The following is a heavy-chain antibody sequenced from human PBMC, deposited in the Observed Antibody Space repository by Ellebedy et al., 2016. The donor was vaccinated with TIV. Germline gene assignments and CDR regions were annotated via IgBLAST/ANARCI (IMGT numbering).Heavy chain of an antibody. Sequence: ASVKVSCKASGYTFTGYYMHWVRQAPGQGLEWMGWINPNSGGTNYAQKFQGWVTMTRDTSISTAYMELSRLRSDDTAVYYCARSYGDYPEHFDYWGQGTLVTVSS. CDR3: ARSYGDYPEHFDY. CDR2: INPNSGGT. CDR1: GYTFTGYY. J-gene: IGHJ4*02. V-gene: IGHV1-2*04. D-gene: IGHD4-17*01.